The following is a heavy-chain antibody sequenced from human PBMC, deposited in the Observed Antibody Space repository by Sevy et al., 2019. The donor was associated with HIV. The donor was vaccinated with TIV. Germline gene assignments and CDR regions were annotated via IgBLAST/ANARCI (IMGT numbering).Heavy chain of an antibody. J-gene: IGHJ3*02. CDR2: IKSKTDGGTT. D-gene: IGHD3-3*01. V-gene: IGHV3-15*01. Sequence: GGSLRLSCAASGFTFSNAWMSWVRQAPGKGLEWVGRIKSKTDGGTTDYAAPVKGRFTISRDDSKNTLYLQMNSLKTEDTAVYYCTTDLGQGLEWLFAAFDIWGQGTMVTVSS. CDR3: TTDLGQGLEWLFAAFDI. CDR1: GFTFSNAW.